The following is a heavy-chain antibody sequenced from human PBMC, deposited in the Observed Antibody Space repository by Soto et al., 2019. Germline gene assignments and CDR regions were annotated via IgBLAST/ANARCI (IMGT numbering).Heavy chain of an antibody. CDR2: IIPIFGTA. CDR3: ARGLLSSPHVHYYYYYGMDV. V-gene: IGHV1-69*13. Sequence: SVKVSCKASGGTFSSYAISWVRQAPGQGLEWMGGIIPIFGTANYAQKFQGRVTITADESTSTAYMELSSLRSEDTAVYYCARGLLSSPHVHYYYYYGMDVWGQGTKVTVSS. D-gene: IGHD1-26*01. J-gene: IGHJ6*02. CDR1: GGTFSSYA.